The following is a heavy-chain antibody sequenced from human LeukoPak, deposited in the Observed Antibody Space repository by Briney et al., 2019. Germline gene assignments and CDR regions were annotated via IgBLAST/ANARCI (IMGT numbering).Heavy chain of an antibody. CDR1: GFAFSSFA. CDR2: IGAGSGHT. Sequence: GGSLRLSCAASGFAFSSFAMNWVRQAPGKGLEWVSTIGAGSGHTYYTDSVKGRFTISRDNSKNTLYLQMDSLRAEDAAVNYCAKRGDNWGPFDYWGQGTLVTVSS. CDR3: AKRGDNWGPFDY. D-gene: IGHD7-27*01. J-gene: IGHJ4*02. V-gene: IGHV3-23*01.